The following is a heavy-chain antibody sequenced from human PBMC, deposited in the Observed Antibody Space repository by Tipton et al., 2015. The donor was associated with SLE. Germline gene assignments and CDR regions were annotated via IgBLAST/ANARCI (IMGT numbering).Heavy chain of an antibody. J-gene: IGHJ4*02. CDR3: AKDVEWLLLRYFDY. D-gene: IGHD3-22*01. Sequence: QLVQSGGGVVQPGRSLRLSCATSGFTFSTYGMHWVRQAPGKGLEWVAVIWYDGNNKYYADSVKGRFTISRDNSKNTLYLQMNSLRAEDTAVYYCAKDVEWLLLRYFDYWGQGTLVTVSS. V-gene: IGHV3-33*06. CDR1: GFTFSTYG. CDR2: IWYDGNNK.